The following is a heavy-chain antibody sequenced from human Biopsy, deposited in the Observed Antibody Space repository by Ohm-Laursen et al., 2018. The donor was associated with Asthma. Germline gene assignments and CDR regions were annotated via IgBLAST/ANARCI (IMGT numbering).Heavy chain of an antibody. CDR2: ISVYNGNT. CDR1: GYTFNSAG. V-gene: IGHV1-18*01. CDR3: ARAVDYSHYYGIDV. J-gene: IGHJ6*02. D-gene: IGHD3-10*01. Sequence: GASVKVFCKTSGYTFNSAGITWVRQAPGQGLEWMGWISVYNGNTKVAQKLQDRVTMITDTSTSTAYMELRSLRSDDTAVYFCARAVDYSHYYGIDVWGQGTTVTV.